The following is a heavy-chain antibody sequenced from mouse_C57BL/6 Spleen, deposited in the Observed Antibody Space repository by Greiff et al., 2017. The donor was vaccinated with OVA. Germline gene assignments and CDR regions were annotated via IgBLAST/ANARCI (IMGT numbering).Heavy chain of an antibody. CDR1: GYSITSGYY. Sequence: EVQLVESGPGLVKPSQSLSLTCSVTGYSITSGYYWNWIRQFPGNKLEWMGYISYDGSNNYNPSLKNRISITRDTSKNQFFLKLNSVTTEDTATYYCALYGNYDYSDYWGQGTTLTVSS. V-gene: IGHV3-6*01. D-gene: IGHD2-10*02. CDR2: ISYDGSN. CDR3: ALYGNYDYSDY. J-gene: IGHJ2*01.